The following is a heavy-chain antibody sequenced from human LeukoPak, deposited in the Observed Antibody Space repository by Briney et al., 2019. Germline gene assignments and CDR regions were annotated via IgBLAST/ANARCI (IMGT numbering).Heavy chain of an antibody. D-gene: IGHD2-2*01. CDR3: AKGSAAYRPYYFDY. J-gene: IGHJ4*02. V-gene: IGHV3-23*01. CDR2: IIVSGGDT. CDR1: GSSLGSYG. Sequence: GPSLSPSCAASGSSLGSYGTGSVRHPPGEGREWVLSIIVSGGDTYNPECVEGPFSISRDNSHDTVYLQMNSLRGEDAAVYYCAKGSAAYRPYYFDYWGEGTLVTVSS.